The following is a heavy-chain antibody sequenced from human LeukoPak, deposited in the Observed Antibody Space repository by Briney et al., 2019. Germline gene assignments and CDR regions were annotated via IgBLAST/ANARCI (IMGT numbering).Heavy chain of an antibody. Sequence: SETLSLTCAVSGGSISSSNWWSWVRQPPGKGLEWIGEIYHSGSTNYNPSLKSPVIISVDKSKNQFSLKLSSVTAADTAVYYCVREPVAVDAFDIWGQGTMVTVSS. J-gene: IGHJ3*02. CDR1: GGSISSSNW. V-gene: IGHV4-4*02. CDR2: IYHSGST. CDR3: VREPVAVDAFDI. D-gene: IGHD6-19*01.